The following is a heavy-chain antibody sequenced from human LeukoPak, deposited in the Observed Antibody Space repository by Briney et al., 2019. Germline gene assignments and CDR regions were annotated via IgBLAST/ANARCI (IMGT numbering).Heavy chain of an antibody. Sequence: TGGSLRLSCAASGFTVSTKYMSWVRQAPGKGLEWVSVIYSGGSTEYADSVKGRFTISRDNSKNTLYLQMNSLRAEDTAVYYCATRTHSGNYIGYFDYWGQGTLVTVSS. CDR3: ATRTHSGNYIGYFDY. V-gene: IGHV3-66*01. D-gene: IGHD1-26*01. CDR1: GFTVSTKY. J-gene: IGHJ4*02. CDR2: IYSGGST.